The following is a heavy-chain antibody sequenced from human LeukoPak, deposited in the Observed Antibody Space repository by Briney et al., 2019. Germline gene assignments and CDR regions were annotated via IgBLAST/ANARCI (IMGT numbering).Heavy chain of an antibody. J-gene: IGHJ5*02. CDR2: IIPIFGTA. CDR1: GGTFSSYA. Sequence: GASVKVSCKASGGTFSSYAISWVRQAPGQGLEWMGGIIPIFGTANYAQKFQGRVTITADESTSTAYMELSSLRSEDTAVYYCARGAVVVPAAMGTSNWFDPWGQGTLVTVSS. D-gene: IGHD2-2*01. V-gene: IGHV1-69*13. CDR3: ARGAVVVPAAMGTSNWFDP.